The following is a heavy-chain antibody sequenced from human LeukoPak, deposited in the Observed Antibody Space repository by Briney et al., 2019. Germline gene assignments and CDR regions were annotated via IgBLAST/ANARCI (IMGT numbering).Heavy chain of an antibody. V-gene: IGHV1-18*01. CDR2: ISAYNGNT. D-gene: IGHD6-19*01. Sequence: ASVKVSCKTSGYTFTSYGISWVRQAPGQGLEWMGWISAYNGNTSYAQKLQGRVTMTTDTSTSTAYMELRSLRSDDTAVYYCARVHSGWSPDYWGQGTLVTVSS. CDR3: ARVHSGWSPDY. CDR1: GYTFTSYG. J-gene: IGHJ4*02.